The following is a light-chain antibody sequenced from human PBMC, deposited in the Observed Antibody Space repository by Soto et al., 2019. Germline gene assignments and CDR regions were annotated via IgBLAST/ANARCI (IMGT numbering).Light chain of an antibody. Sequence: QSVLTQPASVSGSPEQSITISCTGTSSDVGGYDFVSWYQLHPGKAPKLMIYDVNNRPSGVSNRFSGSKSGNTASLTISGLQAEDEAEYYCSSYTSSNTLLFGGGTKVTVL. V-gene: IGLV2-14*01. J-gene: IGLJ2*01. CDR1: SSDVGGYDF. CDR2: DVN. CDR3: SSYTSSNTLL.